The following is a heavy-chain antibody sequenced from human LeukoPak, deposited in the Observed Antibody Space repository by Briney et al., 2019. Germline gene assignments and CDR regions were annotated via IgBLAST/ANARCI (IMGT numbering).Heavy chain of an antibody. V-gene: IGHV3-23*01. CDR2: ITGSGGTT. J-gene: IGHJ4*02. CDR1: GFTFSNYT. Sequence: PGGSLRLSCAASGFTFSNYTMSWVRQAPGKGLEWVSAITGSGGTTYYADSVKGRFTISRDNSKNTLYLQMNSRRAEDTAVFYCAREKSYHYYNNIDYWGQGTLVTVSS. CDR3: AREKSYHYYNNIDY. D-gene: IGHD4-11*01.